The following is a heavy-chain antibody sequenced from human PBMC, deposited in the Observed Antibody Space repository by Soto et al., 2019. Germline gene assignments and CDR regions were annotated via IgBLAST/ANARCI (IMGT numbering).Heavy chain of an antibody. CDR3: ASTSSSSLPSDY. D-gene: IGHD6-6*01. V-gene: IGHV1-69*13. CDR2: IIPIFGTA. J-gene: IGHJ4*02. Sequence: GASVKVSCKASGGTFSSYAISWVRQAPGQGLEWMGGIIPIFGTANYAQKFQGRVTITADESTSTAYMELSSLRSEDTAVYHCASTSSSSLPSDYLGQGTLVTVSS. CDR1: GGTFSSYA.